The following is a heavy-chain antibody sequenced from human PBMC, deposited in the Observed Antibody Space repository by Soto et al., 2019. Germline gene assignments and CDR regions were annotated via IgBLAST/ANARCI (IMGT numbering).Heavy chain of an antibody. J-gene: IGHJ5*02. D-gene: IGHD1-26*01. V-gene: IGHV4-31*01. Sequence: QVQLQESGPGLVKPSQTLSLTCTVSGGSISSGGYYWSWIRQHPGKGLEWIGYIYYSGSTYYNPSLKSLVTISVDTSKNQFSLKLSSVTASYTAVYYCARDRPGGWNWFDLWGQGTLVTVSS. CDR3: ARDRPGGWNWFDL. CDR1: GGSISSGGYY. CDR2: IYYSGST.